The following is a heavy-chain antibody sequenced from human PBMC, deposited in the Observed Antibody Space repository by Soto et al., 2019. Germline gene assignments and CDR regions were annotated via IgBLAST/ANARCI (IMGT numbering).Heavy chain of an antibody. V-gene: IGHV1-2*02. CDR2: INPNSGGT. CDR3: ARDYYDSSGYYQQPLDY. D-gene: IGHD3-22*01. CDR1: GYTFTGYY. Sequence: ASVKVSCKASGYTFTGYYMHWVRQAPGQGLEWMGWINPNSGGTNYAQKFQGRVTMTRDTSISTAYMELSRLRSDDTAVYYCARDYYDSSGYYQQPLDYWGQGTLVTVS. J-gene: IGHJ4*02.